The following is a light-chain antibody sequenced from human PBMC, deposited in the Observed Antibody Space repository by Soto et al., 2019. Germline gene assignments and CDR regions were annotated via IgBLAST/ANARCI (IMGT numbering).Light chain of an antibody. Sequence: IVLTQSPVTLSLSPWERATLSCRASQSVSSYLAWYQQKPGQAPRLLIYDASNRATGIPARFSGIGSGTEFTLTISSLQSEDFAVYYCQQYNNWPPITFGQGTRLEIK. J-gene: IGKJ5*01. V-gene: IGKV3-11*01. CDR3: QQYNNWPPIT. CDR2: DAS. CDR1: QSVSSY.